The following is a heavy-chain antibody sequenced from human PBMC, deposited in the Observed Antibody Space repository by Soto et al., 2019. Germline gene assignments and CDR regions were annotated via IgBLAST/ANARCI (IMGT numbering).Heavy chain of an antibody. J-gene: IGHJ3*02. V-gene: IGHV4-59*01. CDR1: GVSITSFF. Sequence: SGTLSLTCTVSGVSITSFFWSWIRQSPGKGLEWIAYISSSGSTRYNPSLRSRVTISLDTSNNQFSLRSSSVTAADTALYYCARLAPRDGDPKTVRAFDIWGQGTMVTVSS. CDR2: ISSSGST. D-gene: IGHD1-1*01. CDR3: ARLAPRDGDPKTVRAFDI.